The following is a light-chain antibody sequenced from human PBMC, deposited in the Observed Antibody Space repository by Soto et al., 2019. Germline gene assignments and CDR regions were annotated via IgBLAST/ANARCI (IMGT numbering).Light chain of an antibody. V-gene: IGLV3-21*02. CDR2: DDS. CDR3: QVWDSSSDHYV. J-gene: IGLJ1*01. Sequence: LTQAPSVSVAPGQTARITCGGKDVGSKSVHWYQQKPGQAPVLVVYDDSDRPSGIPERFSGSNSGNTATLTISRVEVGDEADYSCQVWDSSSDHYVFGTGTKVTVL. CDR1: DVGSKS.